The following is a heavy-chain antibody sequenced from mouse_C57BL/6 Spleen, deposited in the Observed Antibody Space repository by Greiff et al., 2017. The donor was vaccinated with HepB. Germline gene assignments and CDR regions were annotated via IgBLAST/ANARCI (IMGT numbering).Heavy chain of an antibody. CDR1: GYTFTSYW. V-gene: IGHV1-55*01. CDR3: ARCPYYRNYYWYFDV. Sequence: QVQLQQPGAELVKPGASVKMSCKASGYTFTSYWITWVKQRPGQGLEWIGDIYPGSGSTNYNEKFKSKATLTVDTSSSTAYMQLSSLTSEDSAVYYCARCPYYRNYYWYFDVWGTGTTVTVSS. D-gene: IGHD2-5*01. J-gene: IGHJ1*03. CDR2: IYPGSGST.